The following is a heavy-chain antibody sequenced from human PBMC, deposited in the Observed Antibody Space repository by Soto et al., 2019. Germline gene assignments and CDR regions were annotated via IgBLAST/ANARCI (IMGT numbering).Heavy chain of an antibody. CDR1: GFTFSSYA. CDR3: AKDGGYSYGYSPRYYYGMDV. D-gene: IGHD5-18*01. J-gene: IGHJ6*01. Sequence: GGSLRLSCAASGFTFSSYAMSWVRQAPGKGLEWVSAISGSGGSTYYADSVKGRFTISRDNSKNTLYLQMNSLGAEDTAVYYCAKDGGYSYGYSPRYYYGMDVWGQGTTVTVYS. CDR2: ISGSGGST. V-gene: IGHV3-23*01.